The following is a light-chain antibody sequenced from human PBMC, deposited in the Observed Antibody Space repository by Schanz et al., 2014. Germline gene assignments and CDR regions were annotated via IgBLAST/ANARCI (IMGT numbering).Light chain of an antibody. J-gene: IGKJ2*01. Sequence: EIVLTQSPGTLSLSPGERATLSCRASQSVSSYLAWYQQKPGQAPRLLIYDASNRATGIPARFSGSGSGTDFTLTISSLEPEDFAVYYCQQRSNWPGYTFGQGTKLEIK. CDR1: QSVSSY. V-gene: IGKV3-11*01. CDR2: DAS. CDR3: QQRSNWPGYT.